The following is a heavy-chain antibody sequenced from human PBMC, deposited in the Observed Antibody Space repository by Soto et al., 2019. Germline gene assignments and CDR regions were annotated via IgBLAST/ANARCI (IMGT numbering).Heavy chain of an antibody. V-gene: IGHV1-69*06. J-gene: IGHJ5*02. Sequence: GXSVKVSCQASGGTFSSYAISWVRQAPGQGLEWMGGIIPIFGTANYAQKFQGRVTITADKSTSTAYMELSSLRSEDTAVYYCARGILVVGRSWFDPWGQGTLVTVSS. CDR1: GGTFSSYA. CDR2: IIPIFGTA. D-gene: IGHD2-15*01. CDR3: ARGILVVGRSWFDP.